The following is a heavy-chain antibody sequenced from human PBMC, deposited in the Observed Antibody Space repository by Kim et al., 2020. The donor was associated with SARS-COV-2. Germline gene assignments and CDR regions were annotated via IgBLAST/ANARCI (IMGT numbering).Heavy chain of an antibody. CDR3: ARHAGLITMVRGVEFDY. J-gene: IGHJ4*02. V-gene: IGHV4-39*01. Sequence: SETLSLTCTVSGGSISSSSYYWGWIRQPPGKGLEWIGSIYYSGSTYYNPSLKSRVTISVDTSKNQFSLKLSSVTAADTAVYYCARHAGLITMVRGVEFDYWCQGTLVTVSS. D-gene: IGHD3-10*01. CDR1: GGSISSSSYY. CDR2: IYYSGST.